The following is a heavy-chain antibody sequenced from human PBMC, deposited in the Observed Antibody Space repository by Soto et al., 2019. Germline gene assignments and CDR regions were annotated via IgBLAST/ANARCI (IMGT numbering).Heavy chain of an antibody. Sequence: PSQTLCLTCTVAGGSISSSSYYWGWIRQPPGKGLEWIGSIYYSGSTYYNPSLKSRVTISVDTSKNQFSLKLSSVTAADTAVYYCASWWVVLYYSYGMDVWGERPTVTVSS. J-gene: IGHJ6*04. CDR3: ASWWVVLYYSYGMDV. CDR1: GGSISSSSYY. V-gene: IGHV4-39*01. CDR2: IYYSGST. D-gene: IGHD2-15*01.